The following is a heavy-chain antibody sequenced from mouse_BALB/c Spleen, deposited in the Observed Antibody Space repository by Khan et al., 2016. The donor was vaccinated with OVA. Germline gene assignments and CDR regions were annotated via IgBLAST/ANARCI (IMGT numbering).Heavy chain of an antibody. V-gene: IGHV1S41*01. CDR2: IAPGSGSP. CDR1: GYTFTSYW. J-gene: IGHJ4*01. CDR3: ARENYYGSSHLAMDY. Sequence: DLVKPGASVKLSCKASGYTFTSYWINWIKQRPGQGLEWIGRIAPGSGSPYYNERFKGKATLHVDTSYSTAYIQLSSLSSEDSAVYFSARENYYGSSHLAMDYWGQGTSVTVSS. D-gene: IGHD1-1*01.